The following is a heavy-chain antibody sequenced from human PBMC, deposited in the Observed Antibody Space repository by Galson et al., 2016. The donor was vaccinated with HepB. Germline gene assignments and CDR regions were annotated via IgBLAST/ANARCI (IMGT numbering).Heavy chain of an antibody. V-gene: IGHV3-23*01. J-gene: IGHJ4*01. Sequence: SLRLSCAVSGFPFPTYGMSWVRQAPGKGLEWVATISGSGGVTYYANSVKGRFIVFNDNSKNTLYLHMNILRADDTAIYYCARFHGSVRTDYWGHGTLVTVSS. CDR3: ARFHGSVRTDY. CDR2: ISGSGGVT. D-gene: IGHD3-10*01. CDR1: GFPFPTYG.